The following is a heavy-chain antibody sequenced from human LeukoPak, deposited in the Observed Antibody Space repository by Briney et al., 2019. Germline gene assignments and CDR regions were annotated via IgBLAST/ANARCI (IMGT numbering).Heavy chain of an antibody. J-gene: IGHJ3*01. V-gene: IGHV4-39*02. CDR2: IYYSGST. CDR3: ARELRYDNSDSGAF. D-gene: IGHD3-22*01. CDR1: GDSISSRLYY. Sequence: PSETLSLTCGVSGDSISSRLYYWAWIRQPPGKGLEWIGSIYYSGSTYYNPSLKSRVTISVDTSKNQFSLKLSSVTAADTAVYYCARELRYDNSDSGAFWGQGTVVTVSS.